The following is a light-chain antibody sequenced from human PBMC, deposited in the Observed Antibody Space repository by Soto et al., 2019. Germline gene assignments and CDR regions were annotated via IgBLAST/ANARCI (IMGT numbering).Light chain of an antibody. CDR2: EVD. Sequence: QSVLAQPASVSGSPGQSTIISCTETSSDVGGYNYVSWYQQHPGKAPKFLIYEVDNRASGVSDRFSGSKSGNTASLTISGLQAEDEADYYCSSYTSSNTLVFGTGTKVTVL. CDR1: SSDVGGYNY. V-gene: IGLV2-14*01. CDR3: SSYTSSNTLV. J-gene: IGLJ1*01.